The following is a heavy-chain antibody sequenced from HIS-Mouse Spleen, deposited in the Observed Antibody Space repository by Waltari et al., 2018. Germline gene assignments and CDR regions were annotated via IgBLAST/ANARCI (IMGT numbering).Heavy chain of an antibody. CDR1: GGSISSSSYY. CDR2: IYYSGST. D-gene: IGHD6-13*01. CDR3: AREIPYSSSWYDWYFDL. V-gene: IGHV4-39*07. J-gene: IGHJ2*01. Sequence: QLQLQESGPGLVKPSETLSLTCTVSGGSISSSSYYWGWIRQPTGKGLEWIGSIYYSGSTYYNPSLKIRVTISVDTSKNQFSLKLSSVTAADTAVYYCAREIPYSSSWYDWYFDLWGRGTLVTVSS.